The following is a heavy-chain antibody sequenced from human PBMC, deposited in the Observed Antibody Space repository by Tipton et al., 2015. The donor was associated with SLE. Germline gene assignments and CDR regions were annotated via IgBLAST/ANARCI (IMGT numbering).Heavy chain of an antibody. J-gene: IGHJ3*02. CDR2: IDHSRST. CDR1: GGSFSVHY. V-gene: IGHV4-34*01. CDR3: ASIVVFITDAFDI. D-gene: IGHD3-22*01. Sequence: TLSLSCAVYGGSFSVHYWSWSWIRQPPGKGLEWIGEIDHSRSTNYNPSLKSRVTISRDTSKNQFSLMLNSVTAADTAVYYCASIVVFITDAFDIWGQGTMVTVSS.